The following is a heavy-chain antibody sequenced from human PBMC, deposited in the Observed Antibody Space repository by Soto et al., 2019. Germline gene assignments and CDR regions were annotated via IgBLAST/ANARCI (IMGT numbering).Heavy chain of an antibody. Sequence: QVQLVQSGAEVKKPGSSVKVSCKASGGTFSSYAISWVRQAPGQGLEWVGGIIPISGTANYAQKFQGRVTITADESTSTAYMELSSLRSEATAVYYFARSQGSSTCVEIYYYYYYGMAVWGQGTTVTVS. D-gene: IGHD2-2*01. CDR2: IIPISGTA. V-gene: IGHV1-69*01. J-gene: IGHJ6*02. CDR1: GGTFSSYA. CDR3: ARSQGSSTCVEIYYYYYYGMAV.